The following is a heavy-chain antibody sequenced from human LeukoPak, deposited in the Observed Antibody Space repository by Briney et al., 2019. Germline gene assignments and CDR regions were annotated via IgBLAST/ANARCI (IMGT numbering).Heavy chain of an antibody. CDR3: ARRPKNPYYYYGMDV. CDR2: IYYSGST. J-gene: IGHJ6*02. CDR1: GGSISSSSYY. Sequence: PSETLSLTCTVSGGSISSSSYYWGWIRQPPGKGLEWIGSIYYSGSTYYNPSLKSRVTISVDTSKNQFSLKLSSVTAADTAVYYCARRPKNPYYYYGMDVWGQGTTVTVSS. V-gene: IGHV4-39*01.